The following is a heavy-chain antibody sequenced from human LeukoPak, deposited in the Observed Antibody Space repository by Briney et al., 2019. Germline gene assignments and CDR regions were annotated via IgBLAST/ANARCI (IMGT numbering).Heavy chain of an antibody. CDR3: AQGGAAAGLDY. CDR1: GDSVSSNSAV. V-gene: IGHV6-1*01. D-gene: IGHD6-13*01. Sequence: SQTLSLTCAISGDSVSSNSAVWNWIRQSPSRGLEWLGRTYQRSKWYNDYALSVESRITINPGTSKNQFSLQLNSATPEDTAVYYCAQGGAAAGLDYWGQGTLVTVSS. J-gene: IGHJ4*02. CDR2: TYQRSKWYN.